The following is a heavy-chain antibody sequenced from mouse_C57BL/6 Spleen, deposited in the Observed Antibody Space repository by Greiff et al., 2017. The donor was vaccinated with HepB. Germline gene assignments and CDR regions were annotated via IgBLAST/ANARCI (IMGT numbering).Heavy chain of an antibody. D-gene: IGHD2-1*01. Sequence: QVHVKQPGAELVMPGASVKLSCKASGYTFTSYWMHWVKQRPGQGLEWIGEIDPSDSYTNYNQKFKGKSTLTVDKSSSTAYMQLSSLTSEDSAVYYCARGDGNYLDYWGQGTTLTVSS. J-gene: IGHJ2*01. CDR3: ARGDGNYLDY. V-gene: IGHV1-69*01. CDR1: GYTFTSYW. CDR2: IDPSDSYT.